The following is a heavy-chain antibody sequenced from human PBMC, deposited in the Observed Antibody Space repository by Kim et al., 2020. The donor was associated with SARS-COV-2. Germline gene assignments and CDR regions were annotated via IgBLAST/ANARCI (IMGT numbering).Heavy chain of an antibody. CDR2: ISYRGRT. D-gene: IGHD3-3*01. J-gene: IGHJ4*02. CDR1: GGSLSSSSYA. V-gene: IGHV4-39*01. Sequence: SETLSLTCTASGGSLSSSSYAWDWIRQPPGKGLEWIGSISYRGRTYYIPSLESRLSISVDTSKNQFSLRLTSLTAADTAVYYWARRDFWSGHFDYWVQGILVAVSS. CDR3: ARRDFWSGHFDY.